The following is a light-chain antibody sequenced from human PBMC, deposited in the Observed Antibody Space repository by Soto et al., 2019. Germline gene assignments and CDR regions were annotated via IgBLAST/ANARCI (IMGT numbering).Light chain of an antibody. V-gene: IGKV1-8*01. J-gene: IGKJ4*01. CDR1: QGISSY. Sequence: AIRMTQSPSSFYSSTGDRVTITCRASQGISSYLAWYQQKPGKAPKLLIYAASTLQSGVPSRFSVSGSGTDFALTITSLKAEDFATYDCQQLRMYPSTFCGGTKVDIK. CDR3: QQLRMYPST. CDR2: AAS.